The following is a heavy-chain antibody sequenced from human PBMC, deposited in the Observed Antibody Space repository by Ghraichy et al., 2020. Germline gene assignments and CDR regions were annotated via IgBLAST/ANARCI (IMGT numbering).Heavy chain of an antibody. D-gene: IGHD5-18*01. CDR3: VKSGGYSYDYDSFDY. Sequence: GGSLRLSCAASGFTFNNYAMYWVRQAPGKGLKYVSSISSNGGTTNYADSVKGRFSISRDRFSISIDNSKNTLYLQMSSLGVEDTALYYCVKSGGYSYDYDSFDYWGQGTLVTVSS. V-gene: IGHV3-64D*06. J-gene: IGHJ4*02. CDR2: ISSNGGTT. CDR1: GFTFNNYA.